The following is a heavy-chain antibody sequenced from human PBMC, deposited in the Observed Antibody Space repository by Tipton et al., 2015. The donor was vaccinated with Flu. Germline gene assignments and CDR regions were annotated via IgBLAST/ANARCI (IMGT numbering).Heavy chain of an antibody. J-gene: IGHJ3*02. V-gene: IGHV3-30*04. D-gene: IGHD1-26*01. CDR1: EFTFSNYA. CDR3: ARAFGGSYYLSAFDM. Sequence: SLRLSCTASEFTFSNYAMHWVRQAPGKGLEWVAIISYDASNKNNADSVKGRFTISRDNSKNTLYLQMNSLRPEDTAVYYCARAFGGSYYLSAFDMWGQGTKDTVSS. CDR2: ISYDASNK.